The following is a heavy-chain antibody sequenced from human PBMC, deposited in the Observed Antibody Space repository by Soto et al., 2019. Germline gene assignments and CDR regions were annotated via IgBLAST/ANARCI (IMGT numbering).Heavy chain of an antibody. CDR3: ARDHKGSSGSYYYGMDV. Sequence: ASVKVSCKASGYTFTSYAMHWVRQAPGQRLEWMGWINAGNGNTKYSQKFQGRVTITRDTSASTAYMELSSLRSEDTAVYYCARDHKGSSGSYYYGMDVWGQGTTVTVSS. CDR2: INAGNGNT. V-gene: IGHV1-3*01. J-gene: IGHJ6*02. D-gene: IGHD6-19*01. CDR1: GYTFTSYA.